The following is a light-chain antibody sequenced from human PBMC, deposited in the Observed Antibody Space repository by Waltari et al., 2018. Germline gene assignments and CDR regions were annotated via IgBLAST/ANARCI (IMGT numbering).Light chain of an antibody. CDR3: QAWDSTFARG. CDR1: KLGTKY. Sequence: SYELTQPTSVSVAPGQTANITCSGDKLGTKYACWYQQKPGQSTVLVSHQNTKRPSGIPERFSGSNSGNTSTLTISGTQPIDEADFYCQAWDSTFARGFGGGTRLTVL. V-gene: IGLV3-1*01. J-gene: IGLJ2*01. CDR2: QNT.